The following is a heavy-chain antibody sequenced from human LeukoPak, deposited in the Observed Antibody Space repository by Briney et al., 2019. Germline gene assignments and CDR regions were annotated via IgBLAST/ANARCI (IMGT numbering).Heavy chain of an antibody. V-gene: IGHV3-21*01. Sequence: GGSLRLSCTASGFTFSHYTINWVRQAPGKGLECVSSISSTSSYISYADSVKGRFTISRDNSKNTLYLQMNSLRAEDTAVYYCARDGAVTNGRYFDYWGQGTLVTVSS. D-gene: IGHD4-17*01. CDR3: ARDGAVTNGRYFDY. CDR1: GFTFSHYT. J-gene: IGHJ4*02. CDR2: ISSTSSYI.